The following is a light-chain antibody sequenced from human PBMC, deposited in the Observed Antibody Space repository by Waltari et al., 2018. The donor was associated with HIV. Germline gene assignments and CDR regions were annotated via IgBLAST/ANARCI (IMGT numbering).Light chain of an antibody. Sequence: QSALTQPAAVSGSPGQSITIPCTGSSSDVGDSNSVSWYQQVPGKAPQLLIYEVNRRPTGISSRFSGSKSGNTASLTISGLQTDDEGNYFCSSYVRLTFGLIFGGGTKLTV. CDR3: SSYVRLTFGLI. J-gene: IGLJ2*01. CDR1: SSDVGDSNS. CDR2: EVN. V-gene: IGLV2-14*03.